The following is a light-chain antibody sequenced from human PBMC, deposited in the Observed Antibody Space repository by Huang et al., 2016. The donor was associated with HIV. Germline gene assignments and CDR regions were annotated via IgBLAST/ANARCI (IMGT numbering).Light chain of an antibody. CDR2: DAS. CDR3: QQRSNWPMYT. V-gene: IGKV3-11*01. CDR1: QSVSSY. Sequence: EIVLTQSPATLSLSPGERATLSCRASQSVSSYLAWYQQKPGQAPRRLIYDASNRATGIAARFSGSGSGTDVTLTISSLEPEDVAVYYCQQRSNWPMYTFGQGTKLEIK. J-gene: IGKJ2*01.